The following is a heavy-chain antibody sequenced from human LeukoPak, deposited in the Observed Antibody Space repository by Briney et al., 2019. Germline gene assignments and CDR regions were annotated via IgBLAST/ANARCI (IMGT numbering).Heavy chain of an antibody. J-gene: IGHJ5*02. D-gene: IGHD6-6*01. CDR1: GFTFSSYS. Sequence: GGSLRLSCAASGFTFSSYSMNWVRQAPGKGLEWVSYISSSSSTIYYADSVKGRFTISRDNAKNSLYLQMNSLRAEDTAVYYCARGMEYSSSSRWFDPWGQGTLVTVSS. CDR2: ISSSSSTI. V-gene: IGHV3-48*01. CDR3: ARGMEYSSSSRWFDP.